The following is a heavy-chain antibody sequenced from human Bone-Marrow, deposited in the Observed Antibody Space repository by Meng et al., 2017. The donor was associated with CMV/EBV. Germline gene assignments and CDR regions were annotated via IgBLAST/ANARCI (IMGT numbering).Heavy chain of an antibody. CDR2: IRYDGSNK. V-gene: IGHV3-30*02. D-gene: IGHD3-10*01. J-gene: IGHJ6*02. CDR3: ALGYGMDV. CDR1: GFTFSSYG. Sequence: GESLKISCAASGFTFSSYGMHWVRQAPGKGLEWVAFIRYDGSNKYYADSVKGRFTISRDNSKNTLYLQMNSLRAEDTAVYYCALGYGMDVWGQGTTVTVSS.